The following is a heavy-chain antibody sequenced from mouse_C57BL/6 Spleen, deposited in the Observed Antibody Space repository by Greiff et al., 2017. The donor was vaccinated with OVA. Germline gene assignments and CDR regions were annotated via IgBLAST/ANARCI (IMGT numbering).Heavy chain of an antibody. CDR2: ISDGGSYT. V-gene: IGHV5-4*01. CDR3: GRDQSNYERFAY. D-gene: IGHD2-5*01. Sequence: EVQVVESGGGLVKPGGSLKLSCAASGFTFSSYAMSWVRQTPEQRLEWVATISDGGSYTYYPDNVKGRFTISRDNAKNNLYLQMSHLKSEDTAMYYCGRDQSNYERFAYWGQGTLVTVSA. J-gene: IGHJ3*01. CDR1: GFTFSSYA.